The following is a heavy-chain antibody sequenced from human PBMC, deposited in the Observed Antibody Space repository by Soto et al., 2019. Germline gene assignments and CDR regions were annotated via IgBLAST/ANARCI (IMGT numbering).Heavy chain of an antibody. V-gene: IGHV4-59*01. Sequence: SETLSLTCTVSGGSISSYYWSWIRQPPGKGLEWIGYIYYSGSTNYNPSLKSRVTISVDTSKNQFSLKLSSVTAADTAVYYCAIEKVIFHYYYGMDVWGQGTTVTVSS. J-gene: IGHJ6*02. CDR3: AIEKVIFHYYYGMDV. CDR2: IYYSGST. D-gene: IGHD2-21*01. CDR1: GGSISSYY.